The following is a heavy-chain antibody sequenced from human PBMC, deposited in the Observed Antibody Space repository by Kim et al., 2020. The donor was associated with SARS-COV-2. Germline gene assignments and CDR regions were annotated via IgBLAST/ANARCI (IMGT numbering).Heavy chain of an antibody. CDR1: GGTFSSYA. D-gene: IGHD6-13*01. Sequence: SVKVSCKASGGTFSSYAISWVRQAPGQGLEWMGGIIPIFGTANYAQKFQGRVTITADESTSTAYMELSSLRSEDTAVYYCAREGEVAAAGYYYYGMDVWGQGTTVTVSS. J-gene: IGHJ6*02. V-gene: IGHV1-69*13. CDR3: AREGEVAAAGYYYYGMDV. CDR2: IIPIFGTA.